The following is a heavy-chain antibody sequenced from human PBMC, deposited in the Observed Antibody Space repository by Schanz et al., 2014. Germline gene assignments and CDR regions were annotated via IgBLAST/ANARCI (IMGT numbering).Heavy chain of an antibody. J-gene: IGHJ4*02. Sequence: QVQLQESGPGLVKPSGTLSLTCAVSGASISSSNWWSWVRQPPGKGLEWIAEINHGGSTNYNPSLKSRVTMSVDTSKNQIALKLRSVTAADTAVYYCALREKPYGPFASWGQGALVTVSS. CDR3: ALREKPYGPFAS. V-gene: IGHV4-4*02. CDR2: INHGGST. CDR1: GASISSSNW. D-gene: IGHD3-10*01.